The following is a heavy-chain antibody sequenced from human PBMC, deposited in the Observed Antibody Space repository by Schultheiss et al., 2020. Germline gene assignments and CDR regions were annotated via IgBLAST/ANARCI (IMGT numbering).Heavy chain of an antibody. CDR3: ARLDYSGNILDD. CDR2: IYTSGST. CDR1: GGSISSGGYY. V-gene: IGHV4-61*02. J-gene: IGHJ4*02. Sequence: SETLSLTCTVSGGSISSGGYYWSWIRQHPGKGLEWIGRIYTSGSTNYNPSLKSRVTISVDASKNQFSLTINSVTAADTAVYYCARLDYSGNILDDCGQGTL. D-gene: IGHD4-23*01.